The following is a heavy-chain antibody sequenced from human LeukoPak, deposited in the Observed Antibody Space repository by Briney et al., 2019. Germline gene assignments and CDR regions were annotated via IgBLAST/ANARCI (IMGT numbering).Heavy chain of an antibody. CDR1: GYTFTGYY. V-gene: IGHV1-2*02. CDR2: INPNSGGT. CDR3: ARVLGGSYCDY. D-gene: IGHD3-16*01. Sequence: ASVKDSCKASGYTFTGYYMHWVRQAPGQGLEWMGWINPNSGGTNYAQKFQGRVTMTRDTSISTAYMELSRLRPDDTAVYYCARVLGGSYCDYWGQGTLVTVSS. J-gene: IGHJ4*02.